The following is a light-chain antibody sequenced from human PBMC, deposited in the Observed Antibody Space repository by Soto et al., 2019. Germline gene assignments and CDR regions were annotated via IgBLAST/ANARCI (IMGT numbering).Light chain of an antibody. CDR3: QQYGRSGT. CDR1: QSVSSN. V-gene: IGKV3-20*01. Sequence: EIVITQSPATLSVSTGERANLYFRASQSVSSNLAWYQQKPGQAPRLLIYAASTRATGIPDRFSGSGSGTDFTLTISRLEPEDFAVYYCQQYGRSGTFGQGTKVDI. CDR2: AAS. J-gene: IGKJ1*01.